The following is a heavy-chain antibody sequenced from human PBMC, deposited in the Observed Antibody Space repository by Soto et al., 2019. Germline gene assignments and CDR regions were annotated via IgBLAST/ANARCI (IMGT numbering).Heavy chain of an antibody. Sequence: QVQLVQSGAEVKKPGSSVKVSCKASGGTFSRYSITWVRQAPGHGLEWIGRIIPIFGIASYAQKFQGRVTTTADESTSTAYMELSSLRSDDTAVYYCAREDRDRATGLVPAAIDGMDVWGQATTVTVSS. V-gene: IGHV1-69*08. CDR1: GGTFSRYS. D-gene: IGHD2-2*01. CDR2: IIPIFGIA. CDR3: AREDRDRATGLVPAAIDGMDV. J-gene: IGHJ6*02.